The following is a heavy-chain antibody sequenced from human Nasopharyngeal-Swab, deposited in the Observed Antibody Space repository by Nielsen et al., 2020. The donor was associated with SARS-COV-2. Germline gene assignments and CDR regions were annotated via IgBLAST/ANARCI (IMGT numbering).Heavy chain of an antibody. Sequence: WVREARGQGFEWMGIINPKGGSTNYAKKFLGRITMTRDTPTTTVYMELSSLRSEDTAVYYCVRDIGDYWSFAYWGQGTLVTVSS. V-gene: IGHV1-46*01. CDR2: INPKGGST. CDR3: VRDIGDYWSFAY. D-gene: IGHD4-17*01. J-gene: IGHJ4*02.